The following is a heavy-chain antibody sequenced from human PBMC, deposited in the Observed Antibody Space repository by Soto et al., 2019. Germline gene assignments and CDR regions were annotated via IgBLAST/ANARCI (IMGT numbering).Heavy chain of an antibody. J-gene: IGHJ4*02. D-gene: IGHD2-15*01. CDR1: GDSVSSKNAA. CDR3: ARSGPGGYIDH. CDR2: TYYRSKWHS. V-gene: IGHV6-1*01. Sequence: PSETLSLPFDLSGDSVSSKNAAWNWIRQSPSRGLEWLGRTYYRSKWHSGYAVSVRSRVSISPDTSKNRFSLQLNSVTPDDTAVYYCARSGPGGYIDHWGQGTLVTVSS.